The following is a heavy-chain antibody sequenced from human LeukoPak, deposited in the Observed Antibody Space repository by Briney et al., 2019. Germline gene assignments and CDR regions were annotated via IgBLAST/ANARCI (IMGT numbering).Heavy chain of an antibody. CDR3: ARERFGGWNGVAE. CDR1: GYTFTGYY. V-gene: IGHV1-2*02. CDR2: INPNSGGT. D-gene: IGHD1-1*01. J-gene: IGHJ3*01. Sequence: ASVKVSCKASGYTFTGYYMHWVRQAPGQGLEWMGWINPNSGGTNYAQKFQGRVTMTRDTSISTAYMELSRLRSDDTAVYYCARERFGGWNGVAEWGQGTMVTVSS.